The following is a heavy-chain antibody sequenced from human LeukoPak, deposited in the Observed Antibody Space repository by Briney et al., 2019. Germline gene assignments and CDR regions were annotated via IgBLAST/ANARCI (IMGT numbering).Heavy chain of an antibody. CDR3: ARVLSYFGSGISPDY. J-gene: IGHJ4*02. Sequence: GGSLRLYCAASGFTFTSYWMHWVRQVPGKGLVWIAHVSPDGRRTDYADSVKGRFTVSRDNTNHILYLQMNSLTADDTAVYYCARVLSYFGSGISPDYWGQGTLVTVSS. V-gene: IGHV3-74*01. D-gene: IGHD3-10*01. CDR2: VSPDGRRT. CDR1: GFTFTSYW.